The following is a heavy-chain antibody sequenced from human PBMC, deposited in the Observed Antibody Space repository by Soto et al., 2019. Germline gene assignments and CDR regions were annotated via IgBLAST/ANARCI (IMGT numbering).Heavy chain of an antibody. Sequence: PSETLSLTCTVSGGSISSGDYYWSWIRQPPGKGLEWIGYIYYSGSTYYNPSLKSRVTISVDTSKNQFSLKLSSVTAADTAVYYCARVGKHSSGTPAVDYYYYYYGMDVWGQGTTVTVS. V-gene: IGHV4-30-4*01. J-gene: IGHJ6*02. CDR1: GGSISSGDYY. CDR3: ARVGKHSSGTPAVDYYYYYYGMDV. D-gene: IGHD6-19*01. CDR2: IYYSGST.